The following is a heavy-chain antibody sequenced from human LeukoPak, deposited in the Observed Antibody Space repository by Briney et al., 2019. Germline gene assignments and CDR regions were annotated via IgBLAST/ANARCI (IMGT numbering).Heavy chain of an antibody. CDR2: IRYDGSNK. J-gene: IGHJ4*02. V-gene: IGHV3-30*02. CDR1: GFTFSSYG. D-gene: IGHD4-23*01. Sequence: GGSLRLSCAASGFTFSSYGMHWVRQAPGKGLEWVAFIRYDGSNKYYADSVKGRFTISRDNFKNTLYLQMNSLRAEDTAVCYCAKGSVATFDYWGQGTLVTVSS. CDR3: AKGSVATFDY.